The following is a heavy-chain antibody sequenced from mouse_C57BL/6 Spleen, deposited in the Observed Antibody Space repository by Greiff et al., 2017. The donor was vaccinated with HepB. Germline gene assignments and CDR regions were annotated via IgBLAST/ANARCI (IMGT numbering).Heavy chain of an antibody. D-gene: IGHD2-3*01. J-gene: IGHJ3*01. CDR1: GYTFTSYG. V-gene: IGHV1-81*01. CDR2: IYPRSGNT. Sequence: QVQLQQSGAELARPGASVKLSCKASGYTFTSYGISWVKQRTGQGLEWIGEIYPRSGNTYYNEKFKGKATLTADKSSSTAYMELRSLTSEDSAVYFCARGAYDGYLFAYWGQGTLVTVSA. CDR3: ARGAYDGYLFAY.